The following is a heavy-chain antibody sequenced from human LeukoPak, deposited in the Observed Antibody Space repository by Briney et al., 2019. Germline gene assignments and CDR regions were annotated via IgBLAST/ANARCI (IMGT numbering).Heavy chain of an antibody. Sequence: SLKVSCKASGGTFSSYAISWVRQAPGQGLEWMGGIIPIFGTANYAQKFQGRVTITADESTSTAYMELSSLRSEDTAVYYCAREYSSGQDAFDIWGQGTMVTVSS. CDR1: GGTFSSYA. D-gene: IGHD3-22*01. V-gene: IGHV1-69*13. CDR2: IIPIFGTA. J-gene: IGHJ3*02. CDR3: AREYSSGQDAFDI.